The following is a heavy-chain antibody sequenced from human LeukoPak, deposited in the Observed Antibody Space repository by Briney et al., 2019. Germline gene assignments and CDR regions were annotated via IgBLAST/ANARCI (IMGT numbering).Heavy chain of an antibody. D-gene: IGHD6-13*01. CDR2: ISSSGKTQ. J-gene: IGHJ4*02. CDR1: GFTFSRYS. CDR3: ARLTGSIAAAGIDY. V-gene: IGHV3-48*01. Sequence: GGSLRLSCAASGFTFSRYSFNWVRQAPGKGLEWISFISSSGKTQFYADSVKGRFTISRDNDANSVYLQMSSLRAEDTAVYYCARLTGSIAAAGIDYWGQGTLVTVSS.